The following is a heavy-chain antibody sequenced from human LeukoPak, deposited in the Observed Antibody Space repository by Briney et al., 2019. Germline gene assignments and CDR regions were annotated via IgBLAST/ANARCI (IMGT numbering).Heavy chain of an antibody. CDR3: ARQTGSGLFTLP. CDR2: IYTSGST. Sequence: SETLSLTCTVSGVSISSYYWSWIRQPAGKGLEWIGRIYTSGSTNHNPSLKSRVTMSVDKSKNQFSLMLSSVTAADTAVYYCARQTGSGLFTLPGGQGTLVTVSS. D-gene: IGHD3/OR15-3a*01. CDR1: GVSISSYY. V-gene: IGHV4-4*07. J-gene: IGHJ4*02.